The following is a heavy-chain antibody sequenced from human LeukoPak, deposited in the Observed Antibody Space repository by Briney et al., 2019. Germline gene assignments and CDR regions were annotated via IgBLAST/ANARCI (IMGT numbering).Heavy chain of an antibody. V-gene: IGHV4-39*01. CDR2: IYYSGST. D-gene: IGHD6-13*01. J-gene: IGHJ5*02. CDR1: GGSISSSSYY. Sequence: SETLSLTCTVSGGSISSSSYYWGWIRQPPGKGLEWIGSIYYSGSTYYNPSLKSRVTISVDTSKNQFSLKLSSVTAADTAVYYCASPSSREGGFDPWGQGTLVTVSS. CDR3: ASPSSREGGFDP.